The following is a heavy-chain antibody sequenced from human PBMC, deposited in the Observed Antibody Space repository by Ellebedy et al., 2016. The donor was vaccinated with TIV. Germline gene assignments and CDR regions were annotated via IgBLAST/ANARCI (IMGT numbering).Heavy chain of an antibody. D-gene: IGHD6-19*01. CDR1: GDTFTNHD. CDR2: IPVFGTA. V-gene: IGHV1-69*06. Sequence: SVKVSCXVSGDTFTNHDISWVRQAPGQGLEWMGDIPVFGTAKYAQNFQGRVTITADTSTTTVYMEMRNLRSEDTAIYFCARHQGSGWYFWFDPWGQGTLVTVSS. J-gene: IGHJ5*02. CDR3: ARHQGSGWYFWFDP.